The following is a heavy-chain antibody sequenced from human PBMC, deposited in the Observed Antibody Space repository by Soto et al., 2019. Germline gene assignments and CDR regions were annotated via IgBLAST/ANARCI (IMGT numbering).Heavy chain of an antibody. Sequence: PGGSLRLSCTISGFTFNKYAMSWVRQAPGKGLEWVSAISGDGGETHYIDSVKGRFTIARDNSKNTLYLQMSSLRAEDTAVYYCAKDRQADFWRLPSPMDVWGQGTTVTVSS. CDR1: GFTFNKYA. V-gene: IGHV3-23*01. D-gene: IGHD3-3*01. J-gene: IGHJ6*02. CDR3: AKDRQADFWRLPSPMDV. CDR2: ISGDGGET.